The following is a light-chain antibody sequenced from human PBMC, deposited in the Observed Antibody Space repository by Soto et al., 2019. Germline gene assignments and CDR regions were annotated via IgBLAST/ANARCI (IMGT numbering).Light chain of an antibody. V-gene: IGKV3-15*01. J-gene: IGKJ4*01. Sequence: EIVMTHSPATLSVSPGERATLSCRASQSVSNNLAWYQQKPGQAPRLLIYGASTRATAIPARFSGSGSGTEFTLTISSLQSEDFAVYFCQQYDSSPLTFGGGTKVEIK. CDR1: QSVSNN. CDR3: QQYDSSPLT. CDR2: GAS.